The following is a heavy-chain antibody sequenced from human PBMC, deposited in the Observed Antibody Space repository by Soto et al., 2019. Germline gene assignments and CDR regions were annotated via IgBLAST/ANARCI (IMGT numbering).Heavy chain of an antibody. Sequence: QVQLQESGPGLVKPSETLSLTCTVSGGSVSSGSYYWSWIRQPPGKGLEWIGYSYYSGSTNYNPSLKSRVTISVDTSKNQFYLKLSSVTAADTAVYYCARVKAYCSGGSCYMMRRGDCCLFDYWGQGTLVTVSS. CDR1: GGSVSSGSYY. CDR3: ARVKAYCSGGSCYMMRRGDCCLFDY. CDR2: SYYSGST. J-gene: IGHJ4*02. V-gene: IGHV4-61*01. D-gene: IGHD2-15*01.